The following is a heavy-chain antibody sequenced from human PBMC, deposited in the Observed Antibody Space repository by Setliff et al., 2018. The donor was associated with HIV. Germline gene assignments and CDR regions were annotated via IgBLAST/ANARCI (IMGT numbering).Heavy chain of an antibody. CDR2: VHNSAGS. D-gene: IGHD3-22*01. CDR1: GDSVSGYY. V-gene: IGHV4-4*07. CDR3: ARDRIEVLADSPHDVFDI. J-gene: IGHJ3*02. Sequence: SETLSLTCAVSGDSVSGYYWSWIRQPAGRGLEWIGRVHNSAGSNYNPSLKSRVTMSVDMAKNQLSLKLTAVSAADTAVYYCARDRIEVLADSPHDVFDIWGRGIMVTVS.